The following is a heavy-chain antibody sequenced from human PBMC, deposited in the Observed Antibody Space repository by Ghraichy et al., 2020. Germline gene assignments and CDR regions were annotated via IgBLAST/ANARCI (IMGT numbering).Heavy chain of an antibody. CDR3: AMQPGNIEMPTRYFEL. D-gene: IGHD5-24*01. Sequence: SETLSLTCSVSGGSISSSSYYWGWIRQPPGKGLEWIGSFYYSGTTYYNPSLKSRVTISVDTSKNQFSLKLSSVTAADTAVYYCAMQPGNIEMPTRYFELWGRGTLVPVPS. V-gene: IGHV4-39*01. CDR1: GGSISSSSYY. J-gene: IGHJ2*01. CDR2: FYYSGTT.